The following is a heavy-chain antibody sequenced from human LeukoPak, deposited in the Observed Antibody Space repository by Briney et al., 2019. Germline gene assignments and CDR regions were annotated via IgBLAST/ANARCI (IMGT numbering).Heavy chain of an antibody. Sequence: ASVKVSCKASGYTFTSYDINWLRQATGQGLEWMGWMSPKSGNTGYAQKFQGGVTITRNTSINTAYMELSRLGSEDTAVYYCARGVDYSNYGGDFDYWGQGTLVTVSS. J-gene: IGHJ4*02. CDR1: GYTFTSYD. V-gene: IGHV1-8*03. CDR2: MSPKSGNT. D-gene: IGHD4-11*01. CDR3: ARGVDYSNYGGDFDY.